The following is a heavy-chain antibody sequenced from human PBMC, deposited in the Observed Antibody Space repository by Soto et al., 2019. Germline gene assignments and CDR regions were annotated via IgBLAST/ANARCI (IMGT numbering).Heavy chain of an antibody. J-gene: IGHJ6*02. V-gene: IGHV6-1*01. Sequence: SETLSLTCAISGDSVCSNSAAWNWIRQSPSRGLEWLGRTYYRSKWYNDYAVSVKSRITINPDTSKNQFSLQLNSVTPEDTAVYYCARGPGLWVAAPGYYYYGMDVWGQGTTVTVSS. CDR1: GDSVCSNSAA. CDR2: TYYRSKWYN. CDR3: ARGPGLWVAAPGYYYYGMDV. D-gene: IGHD6-13*01.